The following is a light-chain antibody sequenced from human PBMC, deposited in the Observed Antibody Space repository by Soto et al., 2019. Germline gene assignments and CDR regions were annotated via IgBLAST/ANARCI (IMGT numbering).Light chain of an antibody. Sequence: QSVLTQPPSASETPGQRVTISCSGSSSNIGSNHVYWYQHLPRMAPKLLIYYNNQRPSGVPDRFSGSRSGTSASLAIVGLRSEDEAVYYCAAWDASMSACVFGNGTKVTVL. CDR2: YNN. CDR1: SSNIGSNH. J-gene: IGLJ1*01. V-gene: IGLV1-47*02. CDR3: AAWDASMSACV.